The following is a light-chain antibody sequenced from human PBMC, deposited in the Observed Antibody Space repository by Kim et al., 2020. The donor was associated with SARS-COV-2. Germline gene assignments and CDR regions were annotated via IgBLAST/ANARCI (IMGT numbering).Light chain of an antibody. CDR1: SSDVGGFNF. Sequence: GQSITISCTGTSSDVGGFNFFSWYQQHPGKGPRLVIFDVNKRPSGLSSRFSGSKFGNTASLTISDLQPEDEADYYCTSYASGTSLVFGTGTQLTVL. V-gene: IGLV2-14*03. J-gene: IGLJ1*01. CDR2: DVN. CDR3: TSYASGTSLV.